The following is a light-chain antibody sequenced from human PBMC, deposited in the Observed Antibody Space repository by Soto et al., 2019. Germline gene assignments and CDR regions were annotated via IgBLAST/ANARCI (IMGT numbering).Light chain of an antibody. CDR1: QSVSSSY. Sequence: EIVLTKSPGTLSLSPGERATLSCRASQSVSSSYLAWYQQKPGQPPRLLIYGASSRATGIPDRFSGSGSGTDFTLTISRLEPEDSAVFYSQHYDSLLITCGQGTRR. CDR3: QHYDSLLIT. V-gene: IGKV3-20*01. J-gene: IGKJ5*01. CDR2: GAS.